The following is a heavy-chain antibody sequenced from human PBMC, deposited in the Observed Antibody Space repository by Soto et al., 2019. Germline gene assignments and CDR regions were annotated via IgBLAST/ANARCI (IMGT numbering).Heavy chain of an antibody. CDR3: ARDSNWSSDI. D-gene: IGHD7-27*01. CDR2: IHIGKGDT. J-gene: IGHJ3*02. V-gene: IGHV1-3*04. CDR1: GYTFTKYH. Sequence: QVQLVQSGAEVKKPGASVKVSCKASGYTFTKYHMHWVRQAPGQRLEWMGWIHIGKGDTKYSQKFQGRVTISRETSASTAYMELINLRSEDTAVYYCARDSNWSSDIWGQGTLVSVPS.